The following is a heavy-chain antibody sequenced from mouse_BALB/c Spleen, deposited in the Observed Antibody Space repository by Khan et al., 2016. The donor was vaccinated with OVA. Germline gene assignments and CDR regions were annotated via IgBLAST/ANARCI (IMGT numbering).Heavy chain of an antibody. J-gene: IGHJ2*01. Sequence: MQLEESGPELVKPGASVKISCKASGYSFTGYFMNWVMQSHGKSLEWIGRINPHIGETFYNQKFKGKATLTVDESSSTAHMELRSLASEDSAVYYCARKNGSDFDYWVQGTTLTVSS. D-gene: IGHD1-1*01. CDR3: ARKNGSDFDY. CDR2: INPHIGET. CDR1: GYSFTGYF. V-gene: IGHV1-20*02.